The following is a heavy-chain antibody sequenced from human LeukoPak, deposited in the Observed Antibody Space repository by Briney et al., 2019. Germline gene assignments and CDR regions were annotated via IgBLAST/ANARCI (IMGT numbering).Heavy chain of an antibody. CDR1: GGSFSGYS. J-gene: IGHJ4*02. Sequence: SETLSLTCAVYGGSFSGYSWTWIRQPPGKGLEWIGEIKDSGSPTFNPSLKSRVTMSVDTSNNQFSVRLSSPTAADTAVYYCARGGKATVVTMWGQGILVTVSS. CDR3: ARGGKATVVTM. D-gene: IGHD4-23*01. CDR2: IKDSGSP. V-gene: IGHV4-34*01.